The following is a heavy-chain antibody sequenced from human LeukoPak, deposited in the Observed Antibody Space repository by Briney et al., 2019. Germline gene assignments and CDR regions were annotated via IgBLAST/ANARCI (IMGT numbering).Heavy chain of an antibody. J-gene: IGHJ2*01. V-gene: IGHV3-53*01. CDR2: LYSGGDT. D-gene: IGHD3-10*01. CDR3: ARVGDHYHWNFDL. Sequence: GGSLRLSCAASGFSVGTKYMNWVRQAPGKGLEWISTLYSGGDTYYADPVKGRFTISRDNSRNTLSLQMNSLRVEDTAVYYCARVGDHYHWNFDLWGRGTLVTVSS. CDR1: GFSVGTKY.